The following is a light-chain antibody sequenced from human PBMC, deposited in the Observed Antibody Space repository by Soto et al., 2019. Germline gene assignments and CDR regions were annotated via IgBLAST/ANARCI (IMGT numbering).Light chain of an antibody. Sequence: QSALTQPASVSGSPGQSITISCTGTSSDVGAYNYVSWYQQHPGKAPKVMIYEVSNRPSGVSNRFSGSKSGNTASLPISGLQAEDEADYHCSSYTTSSSWVFGGGTKVTVL. V-gene: IGLV2-14*01. J-gene: IGLJ3*02. CDR3: SSYTTSSSWV. CDR2: EVS. CDR1: SSDVGAYNY.